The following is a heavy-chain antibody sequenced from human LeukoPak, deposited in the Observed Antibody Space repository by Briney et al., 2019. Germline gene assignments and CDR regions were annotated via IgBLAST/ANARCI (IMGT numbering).Heavy chain of an antibody. D-gene: IGHD6-13*01. V-gene: IGHV4-59*08. CDR1: AGSISSYY. Sequence: SETLSLTCTVSAGSISSYYWDWIRQPPGKGLEWIGYIYYSGSTNYNPSLKSRVTISVDTSKNQFSLKLYSVTAADTAVYYCARRRSSYFVYWGQGTLVTVSS. CDR2: IYYSGST. J-gene: IGHJ4*02. CDR3: ARRRSSYFVY.